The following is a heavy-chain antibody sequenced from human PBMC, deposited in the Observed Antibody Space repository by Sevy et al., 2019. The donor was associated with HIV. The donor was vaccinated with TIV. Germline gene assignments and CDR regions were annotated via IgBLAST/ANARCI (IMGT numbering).Heavy chain of an antibody. Sequence: GWSLRLSCAASGFTFSNYGMHWVRQAPGKGLEWVAIIWYDESNKYYADSVKGRFTISRDNSDNALYLQMHSLRAEDTAVYYCARDLAGEDAFDIWGQGTMVTVSS. V-gene: IGHV3-33*01. CDR3: ARDLAGEDAFDI. CDR2: IWYDESNK. D-gene: IGHD3-16*01. CDR1: GFTFSNYG. J-gene: IGHJ3*02.